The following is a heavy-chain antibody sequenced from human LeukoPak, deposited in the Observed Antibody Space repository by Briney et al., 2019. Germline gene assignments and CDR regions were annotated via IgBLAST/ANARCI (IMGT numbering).Heavy chain of an antibody. J-gene: IGHJ4*02. V-gene: IGHV3-21*01. CDR1: GFTFSSYS. CDR3: ARELQESTSDDY. Sequence: GGSLRLFCAASGFTFSSYSMNWVRQAPWKGLEWVSSISSSCSYIYYADAVKGRFTISRDNAKNSLYLQMNSLRADDTAVYYCARELQESTSDDYWGQGTLVTVSS. CDR2: ISSSCSYI.